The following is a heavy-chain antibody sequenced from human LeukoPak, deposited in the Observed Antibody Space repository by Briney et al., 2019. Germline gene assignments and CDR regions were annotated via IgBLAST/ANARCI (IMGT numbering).Heavy chain of an antibody. CDR3: VKTLISVAGTGAFDI. CDR2: ISSNGGST. D-gene: IGHD6-19*01. V-gene: IGHV3-64D*09. J-gene: IGHJ3*02. Sequence: GGSLRLSCSASGVTFSSYAMHWVRQAPGKGLEYVSVISSNGGSTYHADSVKGRFTISRDNSKNTLYLQMSSLRAEDTAVYYCVKTLISVAGTGAFDIWGQGTMVTVSS. CDR1: GVTFSSYA.